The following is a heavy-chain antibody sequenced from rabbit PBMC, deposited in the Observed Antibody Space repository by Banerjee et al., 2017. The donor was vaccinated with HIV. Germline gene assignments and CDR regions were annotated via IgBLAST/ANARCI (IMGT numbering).Heavy chain of an antibody. D-gene: IGHD8-1*01. CDR2: IYPGSSGST. Sequence: QEQLVESGGGLVQPEGSLTLTCTASGFSFSSTYYMCWVRQAPGKGLEWIACIYPGSSGSTYYASWAKGRFTISKTSSTTVTLQMTSLTAADTATYFCERLIDSASYYDLWGQGTLVTDS. V-gene: IGHV1S45*01. CDR1: GFSFSSTYY. CDR3: ERLIDSASYYDL. J-gene: IGHJ4*01.